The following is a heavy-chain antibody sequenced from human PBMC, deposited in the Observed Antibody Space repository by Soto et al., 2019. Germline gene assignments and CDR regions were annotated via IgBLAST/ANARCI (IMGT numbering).Heavy chain of an antibody. CDR3: ARDQSLRFLEWLSDYYYYGMDV. CDR2: IIPIFGTA. CDR1: GGTFSSYA. J-gene: IGHJ6*02. Sequence: SVKVSCKASGGTFSSYAISWVRQAPGQGLEWMGGIIPIFGTANYAQKFQGRVTMTTDTSTSTAYMELRSLRSDDTAVYYCARDQSLRFLEWLSDYYYYGMDVWGQGTTVTVSS. V-gene: IGHV1-69*05. D-gene: IGHD3-3*01.